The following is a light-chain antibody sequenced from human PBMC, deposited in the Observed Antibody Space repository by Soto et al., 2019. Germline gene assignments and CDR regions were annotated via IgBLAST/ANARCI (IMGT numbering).Light chain of an antibody. CDR2: DAS. Sequence: DIQMTQSPSSLSASVGDRVTITCQASQDISNYLNWYQQKPGKAPKLLIYDASNLETGVPSRFSGSGSGTDFTFTISSLQPEDIATYYCQHYDNLPYTFGQETKLEIK. J-gene: IGKJ2*01. CDR3: QHYDNLPYT. CDR1: QDISNY. V-gene: IGKV1-33*01.